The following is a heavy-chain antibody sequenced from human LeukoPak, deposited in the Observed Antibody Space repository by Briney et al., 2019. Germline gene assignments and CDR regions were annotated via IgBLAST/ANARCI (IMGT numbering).Heavy chain of an antibody. CDR3: AKSNRGDGYTYRFDP. J-gene: IGHJ5*02. D-gene: IGHD5-24*01. Sequence: GESLKISCKASGYSFIDYWIGWVRQMPGKGLEWMGIIYPGDSDTRYSPSFEGQVTISSDKSITTAYLQWSSLKASDTAMYYCAKSNRGDGYTYRFDPWGQGTLVTVSS. V-gene: IGHV5-51*01. CDR2: IYPGDSDT. CDR1: GYSFIDYW.